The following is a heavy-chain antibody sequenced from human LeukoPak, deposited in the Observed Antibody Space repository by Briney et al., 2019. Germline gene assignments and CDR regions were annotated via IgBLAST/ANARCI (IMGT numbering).Heavy chain of an antibody. D-gene: IGHD1-26*01. J-gene: IGHJ4*02. Sequence: ASVKVSCKASGYTFTSYAMNWVRQAPGQGLEWMGWINTNTGNPTYAQGFTGRFVFSLDTSVSTAYLQISSLKAEDTAVYYCARAGSKGLVVDSGSYYDYWGQGTLVTVSS. CDR2: INTNTGNP. CDR3: ARAGSKGLVVDSGSYYDY. CDR1: GYTFTSYA. V-gene: IGHV7-4-1*02.